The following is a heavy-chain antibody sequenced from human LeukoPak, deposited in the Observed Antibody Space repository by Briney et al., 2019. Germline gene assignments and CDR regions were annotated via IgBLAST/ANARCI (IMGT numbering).Heavy chain of an antibody. CDR1: GGSISSSSYY. CDR3: ASLPLRYFDWLLQGDNYYYYYYMDV. D-gene: IGHD3-9*01. V-gene: IGHV4-39*01. Sequence: SETLSLTCTVSGGSISSSSYYWGWIRQPPGKGLEWIGSIYYSGSTYYNPSLKSRVTISVDTSKNQFSLKLSSVTAADTAVYYCASLPLRYFDWLLQGDNYYYYYYMDVWGKGTTVTVSS. J-gene: IGHJ6*03. CDR2: IYYSGST.